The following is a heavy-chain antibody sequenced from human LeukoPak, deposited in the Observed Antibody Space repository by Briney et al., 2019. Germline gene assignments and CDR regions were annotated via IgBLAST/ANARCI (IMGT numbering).Heavy chain of an antibody. CDR3: ARDERVGDGYNLRSYAFDI. CDR1: GGTFSSYA. J-gene: IGHJ3*02. V-gene: IGHV1-2*04. D-gene: IGHD5-24*01. CDR2: INPNSGGT. Sequence: ASVKVSCKASGGTFSSYAISWVRQAPGQGLEWMGWINPNSGGTNYAQKFQGWVTMTRDTSISTAYMELSRLRSDDTAVYYCARDERVGDGYNLRSYAFDIWGQGTMVTVSS.